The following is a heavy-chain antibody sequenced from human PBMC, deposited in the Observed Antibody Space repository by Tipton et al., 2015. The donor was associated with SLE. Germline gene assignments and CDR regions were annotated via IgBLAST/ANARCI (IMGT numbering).Heavy chain of an antibody. Sequence: LRLSCAASGFTFSCYWMSWVRQAPGKGLEYIGEINQSGSTFYNPSLKSRVTLSLETSKNQFSLRLNSVTAADTAVYYCARKWDIWGQGTMVTVSS. D-gene: IGHD2-8*01. J-gene: IGHJ3*02. CDR1: GFTFSCYW. V-gene: IGHV4-34*01. CDR2: INQSGST. CDR3: ARKWDI.